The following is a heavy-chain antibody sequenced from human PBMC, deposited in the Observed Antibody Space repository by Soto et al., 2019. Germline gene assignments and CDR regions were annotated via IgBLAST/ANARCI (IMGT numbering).Heavy chain of an antibody. V-gene: IGHV3-30-3*01. CDR1: GFTFSSYA. J-gene: IGHJ4*02. Sequence: PGGSLRFSCAASGFTFSSYAMHWVRQAPGKGLEWVAVISYDGSNKYYADSVKGRFTISRDNSKNTLYLQMNSLRAEDTAVYYCARGRGYRYGYFDYWGQGTLVTVSS. CDR2: ISYDGSNK. D-gene: IGHD5-18*01. CDR3: ARGRGYRYGYFDY.